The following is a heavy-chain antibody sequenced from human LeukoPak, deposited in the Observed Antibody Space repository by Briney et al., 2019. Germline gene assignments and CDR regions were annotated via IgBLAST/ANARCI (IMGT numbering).Heavy chain of an antibody. J-gene: IGHJ4*02. CDR1: GFTFSDYY. CDR3: ARDLSRQQLTYYFDY. D-gene: IGHD6-13*01. Sequence: PGGSLRLSCAASGFTFSDYYMGWIRQAPGKGLEGVSHMSGGGGDIFYADSVKGRFTISRDNAKNSLYLQMNSLRAEDTAVYYCARDLSRQQLTYYFDYWGQGTLVTVSS. V-gene: IGHV3-11*04. CDR2: MSGGGGDI.